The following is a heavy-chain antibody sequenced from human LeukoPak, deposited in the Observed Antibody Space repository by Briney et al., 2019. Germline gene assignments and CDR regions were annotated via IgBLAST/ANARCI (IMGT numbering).Heavy chain of an antibody. CDR1: GFTFSSYG. V-gene: IGHV3-33*06. J-gene: IGHJ6*02. CDR2: IWYDGSNK. CDR3: AKDLDEIGGLDV. D-gene: IGHD3-16*01. Sequence: PGGSLRLSCAASGFTFSSYGMHWVRQAPGKGLEWVAVIWYDGSNKYYADSVKGRFTISRDNSKNTLYLQMNSLRAEDTAVYYCAKDLDEIGGLDVWGQGTTVTVSS.